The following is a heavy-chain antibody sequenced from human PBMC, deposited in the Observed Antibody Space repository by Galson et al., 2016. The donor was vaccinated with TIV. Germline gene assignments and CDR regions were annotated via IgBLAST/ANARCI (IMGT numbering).Heavy chain of an antibody. CDR1: GYTFSKYG. D-gene: IGHD3-22*01. J-gene: IGHJ6*02. CDR3: ARDRGSMTMILVADYYYAMDV. V-gene: IGHV1-18*01. CDR2: IGANSGDT. Sequence: SVKVSCKASGYTFSKYGISWVRQAPGQGLEWVGWIGANSGDTNSAQRLQGRVTLATDPSTSTAYMELRSLRSDDTAVYYCARDRGSMTMILVADYYYAMDVWGQGTTVTVSS.